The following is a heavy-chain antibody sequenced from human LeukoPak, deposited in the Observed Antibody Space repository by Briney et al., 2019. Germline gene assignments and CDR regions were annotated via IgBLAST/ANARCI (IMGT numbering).Heavy chain of an antibody. Sequence: GGSLRLSCAASGFTFSSYAVTWVRQAPGKGLEWVSTISNGGSGRYYADSVKGRFTISRDNSKNTLYLQMNSLRAEDTAVYYCAKQLGYCSDGSCYFPYWGQGTLVTVSS. D-gene: IGHD2-15*01. CDR2: ISNGGSGR. J-gene: IGHJ4*02. CDR1: GFTFSSYA. V-gene: IGHV3-23*01. CDR3: AKQLGYCSDGSCYFPY.